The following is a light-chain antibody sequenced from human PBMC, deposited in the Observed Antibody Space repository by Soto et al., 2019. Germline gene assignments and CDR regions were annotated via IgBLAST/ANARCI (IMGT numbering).Light chain of an antibody. CDR2: DVS. V-gene: IGLV2-14*01. Sequence: QSVLTQPASVSGSPGQSITISCPGTSSDVGGYNYVSWYQQHPGKAPKFMIYDVSNRPSGVSNRFSGSKSDNTASLTISGLQAEDEADYYCSSYTTSNTRQIVFGTGTKVTVL. CDR3: SSYTTSNTRQIV. J-gene: IGLJ1*01. CDR1: SSDVGGYNY.